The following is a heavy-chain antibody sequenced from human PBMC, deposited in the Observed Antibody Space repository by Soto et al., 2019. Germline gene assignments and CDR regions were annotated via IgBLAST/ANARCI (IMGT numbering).Heavy chain of an antibody. CDR2: INAGNGNT. D-gene: IGHD3-9*01. V-gene: IGHV1-3*01. CDR3: ASTQTKLRYFDWSPFDY. J-gene: IGHJ4*02. Sequence: ASVKVSCKASGYTFTSYAMHWVRQAPGQRLEWMGWINAGNGNTKYSQKFQGRVTITRDTSASTAYMELSSLRSEDTAVYYCASTQTKLRYFDWSPFDYWGQGTLVTVSS. CDR1: GYTFTSYA.